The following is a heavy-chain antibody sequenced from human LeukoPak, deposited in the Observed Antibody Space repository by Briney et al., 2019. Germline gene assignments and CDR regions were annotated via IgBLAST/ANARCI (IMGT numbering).Heavy chain of an antibody. Sequence: ASVKVSCKASGYTLTDYYLHWVRQAPGQGLKWMGWINPNSGATHYAQSFQARVTMTRDTSTSTVYMELSSLRSEDTAVYYCASGVEMATIPLFDYWGQGTLVTVSS. CDR2: INPNSGAT. V-gene: IGHV1-2*02. J-gene: IGHJ4*02. D-gene: IGHD5-24*01. CDR1: GYTLTDYY. CDR3: ASGVEMATIPLFDY.